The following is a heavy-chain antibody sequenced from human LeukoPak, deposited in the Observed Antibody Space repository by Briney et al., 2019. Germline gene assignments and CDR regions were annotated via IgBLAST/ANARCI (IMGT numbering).Heavy chain of an antibody. CDR3: ARSHYDFWSVYYTAEDY. J-gene: IGHJ4*02. CDR1: GHTFSGYY. D-gene: IGHD3-3*01. Sequence: ASVKVSCKASGHTFSGYYMHWGRQAPGQGLEWMGRINPNSGGTNYAQKFQDRVTMTRATYISTAYMELSRLRSDDTAVYYCARSHYDFWSVYYTAEDYWVQGTLITVSS. CDR2: INPNSGGT. V-gene: IGHV1-2*06.